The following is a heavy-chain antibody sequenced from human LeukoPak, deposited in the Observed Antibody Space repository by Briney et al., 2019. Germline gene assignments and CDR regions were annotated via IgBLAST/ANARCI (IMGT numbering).Heavy chain of an antibody. Sequence: SETLSLTCTVSGGSISSYYWSWIRQPPGKGLEWIGYIYYSGSTNYNPSLKSRVTISVDTSKNQFSLKLSSVTAADTAVYYCARRDGYNEGDYWGQGTLVTVSS. J-gene: IGHJ4*02. CDR1: GGSISSYY. CDR2: IYYSGST. V-gene: IGHV4-59*01. CDR3: ARRDGYNEGDY. D-gene: IGHD5-24*01.